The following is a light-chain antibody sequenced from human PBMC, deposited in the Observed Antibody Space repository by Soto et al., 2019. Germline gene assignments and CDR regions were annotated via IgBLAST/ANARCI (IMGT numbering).Light chain of an antibody. CDR1: QSVGASY. Sequence: EMVLTQSPGTLSLSPGERATLSCRASQSVGASYLAWYQQKPGQAPRLLINGASSRATVIADRFSGSGSGTDFTLTISRQEPEDFAVYYCQQYGSSSWTFGQGTKVEIK. V-gene: IGKV3-20*01. CDR2: GAS. J-gene: IGKJ1*01. CDR3: QQYGSSSWT.